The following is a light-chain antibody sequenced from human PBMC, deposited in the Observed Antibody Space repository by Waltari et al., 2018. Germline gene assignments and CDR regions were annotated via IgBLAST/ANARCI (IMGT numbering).Light chain of an antibody. CDR2: SAS. V-gene: IGKV1-12*01. J-gene: IGKJ4*01. Sequence: DIQMTQSQSSVSGSVGDRVTTTCRASQDSISWMAWYQQETGKAPKLLIYSASTLRGRVPSRFSGSGSGTDFTLTISSLQPEDFATYYCLQTYRSPLTFGGGTTVEIK. CDR3: LQTYRSPLT. CDR1: QDSISW.